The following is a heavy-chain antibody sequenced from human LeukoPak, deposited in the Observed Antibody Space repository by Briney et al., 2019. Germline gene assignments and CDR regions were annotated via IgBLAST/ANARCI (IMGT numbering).Heavy chain of an antibody. Sequence: PSETLSLTCTVSGGSISGYYWSWIRQPPGKGLEWIGYIYYSGSTYYNPSLKSRVIISVDTSKNQFSLKVSSVTAADTAVYYCARDTTLDYWGQGTLVTVSS. CDR1: GGSISGYY. D-gene: IGHD1-1*01. CDR2: IYYSGST. CDR3: ARDTTLDY. J-gene: IGHJ4*02. V-gene: IGHV4-59*12.